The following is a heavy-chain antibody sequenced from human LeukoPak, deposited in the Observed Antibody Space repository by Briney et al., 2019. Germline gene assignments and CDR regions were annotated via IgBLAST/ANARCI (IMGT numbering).Heavy chain of an antibody. CDR2: IYYSGST. Sequence: SETLSLTCTVSGGSISSYYWSWIRQPPGKGLEWIGYIYYSGSTNCNPSLKSRVTISVDTSKNQFSLKLSSVTAADTAVYYCATSAGGYYDFWSGPYFDYWGQGTLVTVSS. J-gene: IGHJ4*02. CDR1: GGSISSYY. V-gene: IGHV4-59*01. CDR3: ATSAGGYYDFWSGPYFDY. D-gene: IGHD3-3*01.